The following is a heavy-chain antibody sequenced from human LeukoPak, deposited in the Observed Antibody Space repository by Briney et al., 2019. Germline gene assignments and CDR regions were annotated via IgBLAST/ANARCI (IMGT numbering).Heavy chain of an antibody. D-gene: IGHD4-17*01. CDR2: IYYSGSTDYSGST. CDR3: ARQTMTTADAFDI. V-gene: IGHV4-59*08. CDR1: GGSISSHF. J-gene: IGHJ3*02. Sequence: PSETLSLTCTVSGGSISSHFWSWIRQPPGKGLEWIAYIYYSGSTDYSGSTDYNPPLKSRVTISVDTSKKQFSLKLSSVTAGDTAVYYCARQTMTTADAFDIWGQGTMVTVSS.